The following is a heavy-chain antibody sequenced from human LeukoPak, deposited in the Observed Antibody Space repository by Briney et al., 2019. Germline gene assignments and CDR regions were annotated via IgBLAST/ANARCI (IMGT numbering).Heavy chain of an antibody. V-gene: IGHV1-8*01. CDR3: ARHWLIPARTSYYMDV. D-gene: IGHD6-6*01. J-gene: IGHJ6*03. CDR2: MNPNSGNT. Sequence: EASVKVSCKASGYTFTRYDINLVRQATGQGLEWMGWMNPNSGNTGYAQKFQGRVTMTRNTSISTAYMELSSLRSEDTAVYYCARHWLIPARTSYYMDVWGKGTTVTVSS. CDR1: GYTFTRYD.